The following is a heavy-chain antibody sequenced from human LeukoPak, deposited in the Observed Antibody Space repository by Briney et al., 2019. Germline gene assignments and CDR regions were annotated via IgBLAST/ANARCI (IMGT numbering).Heavy chain of an antibody. Sequence: SETLSLTCTVSGGSISSGGNYWSWLRQLPGKGLEWIGYIYYVGNTNYNPSLKSRLSMSVDTSKNQFSLRLTSVTAADTAVYYCARVEVIGSTRYFDYWGQGALVSVSS. CDR3: ARVEVIGSTRYFDY. D-gene: IGHD3-16*02. CDR2: IYYVGNT. V-gene: IGHV4-31*03. J-gene: IGHJ4*02. CDR1: GGSISSGGNY.